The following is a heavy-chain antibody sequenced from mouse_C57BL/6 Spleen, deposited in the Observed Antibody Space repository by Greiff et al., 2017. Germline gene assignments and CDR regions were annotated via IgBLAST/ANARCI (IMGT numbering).Heavy chain of an antibody. CDR3: ARGSSGYVPYCFDY. J-gene: IGHJ2*01. V-gene: IGHV5-4*03. CDR2: ISDGGSYT. CDR1: GFTFSSYA. Sequence: EVKLVESGGGLVKPGGSLKLSCAASGFTFSSYAMSWVRQTPEKRLEWVATISDGGSYTYYPDNVKGRFTISRDNAKNNLYLQMSHLKSEDTAMYYCARGSSGYVPYCFDYWGQGTTLTVSS. D-gene: IGHD3-2*02.